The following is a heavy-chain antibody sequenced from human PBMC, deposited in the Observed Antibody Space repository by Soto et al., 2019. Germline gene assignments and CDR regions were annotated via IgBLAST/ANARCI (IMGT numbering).Heavy chain of an antibody. D-gene: IGHD4-17*01. CDR2: ISSSGSTI. J-gene: IGHJ6*04. Sequence: VGSLRLSCAASGFTFSDYYMSWIRQAPGKGLEWVSYISSSGSTIYYADSVKGRFTISRDNAKNSLYLQMNSPRAEDTAVYYCARIPSTEDYYYYYGMDGWGKGTKVSVPS. CDR1: GFTFSDYY. CDR3: ARIPSTEDYYYYYGMDG. V-gene: IGHV3-11*01.